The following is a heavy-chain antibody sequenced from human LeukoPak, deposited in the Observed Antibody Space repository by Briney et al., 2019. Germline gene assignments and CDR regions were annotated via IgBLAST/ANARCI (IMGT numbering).Heavy chain of an antibody. D-gene: IGHD1-26*01. Sequence: RGSLRLSCAASGFTFSSYSMNWVRQAPGKGLEWVSSISSSSSYIYYVDSVKGRFTISRDNAKNSLYLQMNSLRAEDTAVYYCARDWGSYYFAFDIWGQGTMVTVSS. J-gene: IGHJ3*02. CDR2: ISSSSSYI. CDR3: ARDWGSYYFAFDI. V-gene: IGHV3-21*01. CDR1: GFTFSSYS.